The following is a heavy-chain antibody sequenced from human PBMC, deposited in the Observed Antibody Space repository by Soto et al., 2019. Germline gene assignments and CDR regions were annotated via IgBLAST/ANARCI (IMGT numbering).Heavy chain of an antibody. CDR1: GFTFSSYS. D-gene: IGHD2-2*01. CDR2: ISSSSSTI. J-gene: IGHJ5*02. V-gene: IGHV3-48*01. Sequence: GGSLRLSCAASGFTFSSYSMNWVRQAPGKGLEWVSYISSSSSTIYYADSVKGRFTISRDNAKNSLYLQMNSLRAEDTAVYYCARDCSSTSSLNWFDPWGQGTLVTVSS. CDR3: ARDCSSTSSLNWFDP.